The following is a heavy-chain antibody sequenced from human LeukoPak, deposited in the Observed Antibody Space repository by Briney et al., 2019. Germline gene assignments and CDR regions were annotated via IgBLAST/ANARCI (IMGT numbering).Heavy chain of an antibody. V-gene: IGHV3-21*01. Sequence: GGSLRLSCAASGFTFSSYSMNWVRQAPGKGLEWVSSISSSSSYIYYADSVKGRFTISRDNAKNSLYLQMNSLRAEDTAVYYCAKYFDWLLGAFDIWGQGTMVTVSS. CDR2: ISSSSSYI. CDR3: AKYFDWLLGAFDI. D-gene: IGHD3-9*01. J-gene: IGHJ3*02. CDR1: GFTFSSYS.